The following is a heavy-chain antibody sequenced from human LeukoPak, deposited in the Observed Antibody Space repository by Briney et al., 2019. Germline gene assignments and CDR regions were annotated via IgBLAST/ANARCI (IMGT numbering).Heavy chain of an antibody. CDR3: ARDHYYYDSSGYYYYYFDY. Sequence: SETLSLTCTVSGGSISSNYWSWLRQPPGKGLEWIGYIYYSGSTNYNPSLKSRVTILVDTSKNQFSLKLSSVTAAGTAVYYCARDHYYYDSSGYYYYYFDYWGQGTLVTVSS. CDR2: IYYSGST. D-gene: IGHD3-22*01. J-gene: IGHJ4*02. V-gene: IGHV4-59*01. CDR1: GGSISSNY.